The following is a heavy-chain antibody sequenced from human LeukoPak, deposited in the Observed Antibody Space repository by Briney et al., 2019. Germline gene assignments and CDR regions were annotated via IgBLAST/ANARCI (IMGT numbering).Heavy chain of an antibody. CDR3: ARGLEVVVAATFHYGMDV. D-gene: IGHD2-15*01. CDR1: GGSFSGHY. V-gene: IGHV4-34*01. Sequence: PSETLSLTCAVYGGSFSGHYWSWIRQPPGKGLEWIGEINHSGSTNYNPSLKSRVTISVDTSKNQFSLKLSSVIAADTAMYYCARGLEVVVAATFHYGMDVWGKGTTVTVSS. J-gene: IGHJ6*04. CDR2: INHSGST.